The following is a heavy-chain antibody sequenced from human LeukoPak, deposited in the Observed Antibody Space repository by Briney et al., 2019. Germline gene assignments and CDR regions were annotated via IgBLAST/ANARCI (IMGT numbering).Heavy chain of an antibody. V-gene: IGHV4-59*01. Sequence: PSETLSLTCTVSGGSISSYYWSWIRQPPGKGLEWIGYIYYSGSTNYNPSLKSRVTISVDTSKNQFSLKLSSVTAADTAVYYCARVARYYYDSSGYYYVDYWGQGTLVTVSS. J-gene: IGHJ4*02. CDR2: IYYSGST. CDR1: GGSISSYY. D-gene: IGHD3-22*01. CDR3: ARVARYYYDSSGYYYVDY.